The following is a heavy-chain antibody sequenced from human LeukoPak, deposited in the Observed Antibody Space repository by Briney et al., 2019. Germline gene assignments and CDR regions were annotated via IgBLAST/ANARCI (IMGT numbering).Heavy chain of an antibody. CDR1: GFTVSSNY. CDR2: IYSGGST. V-gene: IGHV3-53*05. Sequence: GGSLRLSCAASGFTVSSNYMSWVRQAPGKGLEWVSVIYSGGSTYYADSVKGRFTISRDNSKNTLYLQMNSLRAEDTAVYYCAKDGSIVVVPAAMFGYFDYWGQGTLVTVSS. J-gene: IGHJ4*02. CDR3: AKDGSIVVVPAAMFGYFDY. D-gene: IGHD2-2*01.